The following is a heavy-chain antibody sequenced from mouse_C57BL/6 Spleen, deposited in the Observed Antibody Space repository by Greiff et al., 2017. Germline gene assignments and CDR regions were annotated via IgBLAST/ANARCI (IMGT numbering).Heavy chain of an antibody. CDR2: IHPSDSDT. D-gene: IGHD2-1*01. CDR1: GYTFPSYW. CDR3: AIEGIYYGNYNYAMDY. J-gene: IGHJ4*01. V-gene: IGHV1-74*01. Sequence: QVQLQQPGAELVKPGASVKVSCKASGYTFPSYWMHWVKQRPGQGLEWIGRIHPSDSDTNYNQKFKGKATLTVDKSSSTAYMQLSSLTSEDSAVYYCAIEGIYYGNYNYAMDYWGQGASVTVSS.